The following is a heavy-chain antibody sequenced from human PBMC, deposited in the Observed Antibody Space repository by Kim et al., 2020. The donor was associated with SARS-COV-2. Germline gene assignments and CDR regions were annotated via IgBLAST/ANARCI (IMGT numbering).Heavy chain of an antibody. V-gene: IGHV3-23*01. J-gene: IGHJ4*02. D-gene: IGHD4-17*01. CDR2: ISGTGDTT. Sequence: GGSLRLSCAASGFTFSSYAMSWVRQAPGKGLEWVSAISGTGDTTYYAASVKGRFTISRDNSKNTVYLQMNSLRAEDTAVYFCATVRNAVSTAASNYWRQG. CDR3: ATVRNAVSTAASNY. CDR1: GFTFSSYA.